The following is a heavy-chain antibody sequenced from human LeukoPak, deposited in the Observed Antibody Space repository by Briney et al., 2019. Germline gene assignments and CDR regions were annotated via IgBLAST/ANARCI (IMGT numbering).Heavy chain of an antibody. D-gene: IGHD2-15*01. Sequence: PSETLSLTCTCSGGSIRSGYYYWGWIRQPPGKGLEWIGSIYHSGSTYYNPSLKSRVTISVDTSKNQFSLKLSSVTAADTAVYYCARVKAAAATDFFDCWGQGTLVTVSS. CDR2: IYHSGST. CDR3: ARVKAAAATDFFDC. CDR1: GGSIRSGYYY. J-gene: IGHJ4*02. V-gene: IGHV4-39*07.